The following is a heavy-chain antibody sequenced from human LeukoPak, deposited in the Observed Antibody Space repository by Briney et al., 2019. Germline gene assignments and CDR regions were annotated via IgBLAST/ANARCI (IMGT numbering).Heavy chain of an antibody. J-gene: IGHJ5*02. D-gene: IGHD3-10*01. V-gene: IGHV3-30*03. CDR1: GFTFSSYG. Sequence: GGSLRLSCAASGFTFSSYGMHWVRQAPGKGLEWVAVISYDGSNKYYADSVKGRFTISRDNSKNTLYLQMNSLRAEDTAVYYCARDGYYYGSGSKYNWFDPWGQGTLVTVSS. CDR3: ARDGYYYGSGSKYNWFDP. CDR2: ISYDGSNK.